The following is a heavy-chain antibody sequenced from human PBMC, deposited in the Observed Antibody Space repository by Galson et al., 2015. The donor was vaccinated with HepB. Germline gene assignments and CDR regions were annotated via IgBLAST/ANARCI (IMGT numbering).Heavy chain of an antibody. CDR3: TTDVYFSSYWSWLDP. D-gene: IGHD2-2*01. J-gene: IGHJ5*02. CDR2: IKSKTDGGTT. CDR1: GFAFSNAW. V-gene: IGHV3-15*01. Sequence: SLRLSCAASGFAFSNAWMNWVRQAPGKGLEWVGRIKSKTDGGTTEYAAPVKGRFTISRDDSRNTLYLQIHSLKTDDTAVYYCTTDVYFSSYWSWLDPWGQGTLVTVSS.